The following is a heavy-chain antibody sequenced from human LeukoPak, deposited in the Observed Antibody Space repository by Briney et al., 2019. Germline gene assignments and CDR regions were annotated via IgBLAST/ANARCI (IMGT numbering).Heavy chain of an antibody. CDR3: ARGEWEQDY. CDR2: NNPNSGGT. CDR1: GYTFTGYY. V-gene: IGHV1-2*06. Sequence: ASVKVSCKASGYTFTGYYMHWGRQAPGQGLEWMGRNNPNSGGTNYAQKFEGRVTMTRDTSISTAYMELSRLRSDDTAVYYCARGEWEQDYWGQGTLVTVSS. J-gene: IGHJ4*02. D-gene: IGHD1-26*01.